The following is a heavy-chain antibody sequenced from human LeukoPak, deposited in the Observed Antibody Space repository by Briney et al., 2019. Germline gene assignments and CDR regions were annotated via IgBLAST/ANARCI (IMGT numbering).Heavy chain of an antibody. J-gene: IGHJ4*02. D-gene: IGHD5-24*01. Sequence: GGSLRLSCVASGFPFSSYWMTWVRQAPGKGLKWVANIKQDGSKKSYVDSVKGRFTISRDNAKNSLYLQMNSLGAEDTAIYYCTRVGYIDEGIDYWGQGTLVTVSS. CDR2: IKQDGSKK. CDR3: TRVGYIDEGIDY. CDR1: GFPFSSYW. V-gene: IGHV3-7*04.